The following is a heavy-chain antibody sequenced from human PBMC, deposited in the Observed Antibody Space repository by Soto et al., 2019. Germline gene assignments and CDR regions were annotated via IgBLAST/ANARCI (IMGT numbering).Heavy chain of an antibody. D-gene: IGHD2-2*01. CDR3: ATAEPYCSSTSCYVDY. CDR1: GYTFTSYG. J-gene: IGHJ4*02. CDR2: ISAYNGNT. V-gene: IGHV1-18*01. Sequence: ASVKVSCKASGYTFTSYGISWVRQAPGQGLEWMGWISAYNGNTNYAQKLQGRVTMTTDTSTSTAYMELRSLRSDDTAVYYCATAEPYCSSTSCYVDYWGQGTLVTVSS.